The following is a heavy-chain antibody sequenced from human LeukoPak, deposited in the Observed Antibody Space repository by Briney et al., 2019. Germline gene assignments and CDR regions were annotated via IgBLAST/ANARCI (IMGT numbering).Heavy chain of an antibody. CDR3: AKGGGIVVVPAIDY. D-gene: IGHD2-2*01. V-gene: IGHV3-23*01. J-gene: IGHJ4*02. CDR1: GFTFTTFNKYA. Sequence: GGSLRLSCVGYGFTFTTFNKYAMSWVRQAPGQGLEWVSAISDSGSRTYYADSVKGRFTISRDNSKNTLYPQMNSLRAEDTAVYYCAKGGGIVVVPAIDYWGQGTLVTVSS. CDR2: ISDSGSRT.